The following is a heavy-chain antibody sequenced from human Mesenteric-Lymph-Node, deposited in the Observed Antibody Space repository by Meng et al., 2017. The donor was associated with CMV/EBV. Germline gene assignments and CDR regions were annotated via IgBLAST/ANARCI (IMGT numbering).Heavy chain of an antibody. V-gene: IGHV4-59*13. CDR1: GGSIGTYY. Sequence: SKTLSLTCIVSGGSIGTYYWSWIRQPPGKTLEWMGYIFKSGSTKYNPSLKSRVTISVDTSKNQFSLKLTSMTAADTAVYYCAREVTTASGFFDNWGQGMLVTVSS. J-gene: IGHJ4*03. CDR3: AREVTTASGFFDN. D-gene: IGHD6-13*01. CDR2: IFKSGST.